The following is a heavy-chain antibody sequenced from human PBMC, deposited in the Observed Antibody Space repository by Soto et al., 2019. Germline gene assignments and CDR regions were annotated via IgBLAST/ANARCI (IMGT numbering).Heavy chain of an antibody. Sequence: QVQLVQSVAEVKKPGSSVKVSCKASGGTFRTSAISWVRQAPGQGLECVGGIMPVFRRPKYAQNFQGRVTLTADESTSTAYMELSSLKSDDTAVYYCARDKDRLQLGGNYYYILDVWGQGTAVTVSS. CDR3: ARDKDRLQLGGNYYYILDV. CDR1: GGTFRTSA. D-gene: IGHD1-1*01. V-gene: IGHV1-69*12. CDR2: IMPVFRRP. J-gene: IGHJ6*02.